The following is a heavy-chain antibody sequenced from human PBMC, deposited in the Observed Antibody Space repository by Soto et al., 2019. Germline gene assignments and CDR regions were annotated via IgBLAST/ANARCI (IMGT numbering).Heavy chain of an antibody. Sequence: PSETLSLTCALYGGSFDGYYWSWIRQSPGKGLEWIGGIHHSGSTEYNPSLKSRVSLSVDTSTKQFSLKMTSMTAADRGVYYCARGVDSWSGYLFWGQGTPVTVSS. D-gene: IGHD3-3*01. CDR3: ARGVDSWSGYLF. CDR1: GGSFDGYY. CDR2: IHHSGST. V-gene: IGHV4-34*01. J-gene: IGHJ4*02.